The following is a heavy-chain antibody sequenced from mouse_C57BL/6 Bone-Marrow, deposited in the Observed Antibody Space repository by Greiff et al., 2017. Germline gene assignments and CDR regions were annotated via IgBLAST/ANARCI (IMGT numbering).Heavy chain of an antibody. J-gene: IGHJ1*03. V-gene: IGHV14-4*01. CDR3: TTEGWLLPWYFDV. Sequence: EVMLVESGAELVRPGASVKLSCTASGFNIKDDYMHWVKQRPEQGLEWIGWIDPENGDTEYASKFQGKATITADTSSNTAYLQRSSLTSEDTAVYYCTTEGWLLPWYFDVWGTGTTVTVSS. CDR1: GFNIKDDY. D-gene: IGHD2-3*01. CDR2: IDPENGDT.